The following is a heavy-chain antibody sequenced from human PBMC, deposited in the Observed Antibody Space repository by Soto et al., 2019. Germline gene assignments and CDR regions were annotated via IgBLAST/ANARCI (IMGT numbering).Heavy chain of an antibody. V-gene: IGHV1-69*13. Sequence: GASVKVSCKASGGTFSSYAISWVRQAPVQGLEWMGWIIPIFGTANYAQKFQGRVTITAEEYTSTAYMDLSSLRTEDTAVYYCAREEKDSSGWESYYGMDVGGQGTTVTVSS. D-gene: IGHD6-19*01. CDR2: IIPIFGTA. J-gene: IGHJ6*02. CDR3: AREEKDSSGWESYYGMDV. CDR1: GGTFSSYA.